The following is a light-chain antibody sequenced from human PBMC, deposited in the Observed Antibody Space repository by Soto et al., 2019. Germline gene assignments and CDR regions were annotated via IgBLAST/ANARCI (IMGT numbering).Light chain of an antibody. CDR2: AAS. Sequence: DIQMTQSPSSLSASVGDRVTITCRASQGISNYLAWYQQKPGKVPKLLIYAASTLQSGVPSRFSGRGSGTDFTLAISSLQPEDVATYYCQKYNSDPHTFGQGNKLEIK. CDR1: QGISNY. CDR3: QKYNSDPHT. V-gene: IGKV1-27*01. J-gene: IGKJ2*01.